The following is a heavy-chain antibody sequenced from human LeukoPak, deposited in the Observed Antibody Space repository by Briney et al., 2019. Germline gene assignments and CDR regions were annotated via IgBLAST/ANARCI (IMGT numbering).Heavy chain of an antibody. V-gene: IGHV3-48*03. Sequence: GGSLRLSCAASGFTFSSYEMNWVRQAPGKGLEWVSYISSSGSTIYYADSVKGRFTISRDNAKDSLYLQMNSLRAEDTAVYYCARDFGSSKDYWGQGTLVTVSS. CDR3: ARDFGSSKDY. CDR2: ISSSGSTI. D-gene: IGHD6-13*01. CDR1: GFTFSSYE. J-gene: IGHJ4*02.